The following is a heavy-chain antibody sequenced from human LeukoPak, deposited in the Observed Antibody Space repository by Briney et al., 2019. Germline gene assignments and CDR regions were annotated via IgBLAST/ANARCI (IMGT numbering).Heavy chain of an antibody. V-gene: IGHV1-18*01. CDR1: GYTFTSYG. Sequence: ASVKVSCKASGYTFTSYGISWVRQAPGQGLEWMGWISAYNGNTNYAQKLQGRVTMTTDTSTSTAYMELRNLRSDDTAVYYCARXXXXXXXSYRSPSYYYYGMDVWGQGTTVTVSS. J-gene: IGHJ6*02. CDR3: ARXXXXXXXSYRSPSYYYYGMDV. CDR2: ISAYNGNT. D-gene: IGHD3-16*02.